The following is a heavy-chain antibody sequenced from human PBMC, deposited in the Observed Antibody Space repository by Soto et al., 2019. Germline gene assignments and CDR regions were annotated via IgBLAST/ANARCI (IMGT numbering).Heavy chain of an antibody. CDR1: GFTFTSYV. Sequence: GGSLRLSCAASGFTFTSYVMSWVRQAPGKGLEWVAGISGGGSTAFYADSVKGRFTISRDNAKNTVVLQMDSLRAEDTAIYYCAKDSNKYSSSLRGRYFDYWGQGTLVTVS. V-gene: IGHV3-23*01. CDR2: ISGGGSTA. J-gene: IGHJ4*02. CDR3: AKDSNKYSSSLRGRYFDY. D-gene: IGHD3-22*01.